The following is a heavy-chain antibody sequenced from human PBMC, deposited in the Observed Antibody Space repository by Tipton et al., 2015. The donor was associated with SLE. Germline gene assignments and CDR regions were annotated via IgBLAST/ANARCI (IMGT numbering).Heavy chain of an antibody. J-gene: IGHJ4*02. CDR1: GFTFDDYA. D-gene: IGHD3-22*01. CDR2: ISWNSGSI. CDR3: ANRVVFFDY. Sequence: FLRLSCAASGFTFDDYAMHWVRQAPGKGLEWVSGISWNSGSIGYADSVKGRFTISRDNSKNTLYLQMNSLRAEDTAVYYCANRVVFFDYWGQGTLVTVSS. V-gene: IGHV3-9*01.